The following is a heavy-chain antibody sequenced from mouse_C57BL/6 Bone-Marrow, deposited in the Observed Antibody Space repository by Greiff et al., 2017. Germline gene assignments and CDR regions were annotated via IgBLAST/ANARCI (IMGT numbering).Heavy chain of an antibody. Sequence: QVQLKQSGAELVRPGTSVKVSCKASGYAFTNYLIEWVKQRPGQGLEWIGVINPGSGGTNYNEKFKGKATLTADKSSSTAYMQLSSLTSEDSAVYFCARDGVLRRGFAYWGQGTLVTVSA. CDR3: ARDGVLRRGFAY. CDR1: GYAFTNYL. V-gene: IGHV1-54*01. CDR2: INPGSGGT. J-gene: IGHJ3*01. D-gene: IGHD1-1*01.